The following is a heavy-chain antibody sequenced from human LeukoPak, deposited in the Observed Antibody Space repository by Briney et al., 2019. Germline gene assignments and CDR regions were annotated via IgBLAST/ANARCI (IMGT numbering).Heavy chain of an antibody. J-gene: IGHJ4*02. Sequence: GGSLRLSCAASGFSFSTYGMHWVRQAPGRGLEWVANLKEDGSQTYYMDSVKGRFTISRDNAKNSLFLQMNSLRADDTAVYFCARIGYSSSSFDYWGQGALVTVSS. V-gene: IGHV3-7*01. CDR3: ARIGYSSSSFDY. CDR1: GFSFSTYG. CDR2: LKEDGSQT. D-gene: IGHD6-19*01.